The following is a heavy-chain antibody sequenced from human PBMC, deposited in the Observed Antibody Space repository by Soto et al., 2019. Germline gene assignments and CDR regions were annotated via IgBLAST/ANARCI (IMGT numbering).Heavy chain of an antibody. J-gene: IGHJ4*02. CDR1: GFTFSSYA. CDR3: AKAPVIFGVVKKYYFDY. D-gene: IGHD3-3*01. CDR2: ISGSGGST. V-gene: IGHV3-23*01. Sequence: EVQLLESGGGLVQPGGSLRLSCAASGFTFSSYAMSWVRQAPGKGLEWVSAISGSGGSTYYADSVKGRFTISRDNSKNPLYLQMNSLRAEDTAVYYGAKAPVIFGVVKKYYFDYWGQGTLVTVSS.